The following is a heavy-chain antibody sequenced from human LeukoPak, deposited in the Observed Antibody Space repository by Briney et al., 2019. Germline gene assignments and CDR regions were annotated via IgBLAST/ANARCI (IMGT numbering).Heavy chain of an antibody. J-gene: IGHJ4*02. CDR1: GGSFSGYY. Sequence: PSETLSLTCAVYGGSFSGYYWSWIRQPAGKGLEWIGRIYTSGSTNYNPSLKSRVTISVDTSKSQFSLKLSSVTAADTAVYYCARNRYGDYADYWGQGTLVTVSS. CDR3: ARNRYGDYADY. V-gene: IGHV4-59*10. CDR2: IYTSGST. D-gene: IGHD4-17*01.